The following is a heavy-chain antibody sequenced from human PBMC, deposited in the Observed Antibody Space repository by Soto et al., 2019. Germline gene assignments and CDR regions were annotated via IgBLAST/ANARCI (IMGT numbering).Heavy chain of an antibody. CDR3: TRVFPLGFSGYGLFDY. Sequence: GGSLRLSCTASGFTFGDYAMSWVRQAPGKGLEWVGFIRSKAYGGTTEYAASVKGRFTISRDDSKSIAHLQMNSLKTEDTAVYYCTRVFPLGFSGYGLFDYWGQGTLVTVSS. D-gene: IGHD6-25*01. CDR2: IRSKAYGGTT. V-gene: IGHV3-49*04. CDR1: GFTFGDYA. J-gene: IGHJ4*02.